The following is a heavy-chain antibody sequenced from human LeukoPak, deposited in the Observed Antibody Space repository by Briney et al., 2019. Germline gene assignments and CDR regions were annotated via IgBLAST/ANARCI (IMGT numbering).Heavy chain of an antibody. V-gene: IGHV3-9*01. J-gene: IGHJ3*02. CDR3: AKDIGYRLRLGAFDI. CDR2: ISYNNGSI. Sequence: GRSLRLSCAASGFTFDDYAMHWVRQAPGKGLEWVSGISYNNGSIGYADSVKGRFTISRDNAKNSLYLQMNSLRAEDTALYYCAKDIGYRLRLGAFDIWGQGTMVTVSS. CDR1: GFTFDDYA. D-gene: IGHD2-2*01.